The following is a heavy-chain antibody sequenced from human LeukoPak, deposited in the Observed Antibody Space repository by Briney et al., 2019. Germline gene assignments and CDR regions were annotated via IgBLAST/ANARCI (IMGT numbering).Heavy chain of an antibody. Sequence: PXETLSLTCTVSGGSINNYYWSWIRQSPGKGLEWIGYIYYSGDTEYNPSLRGRVTISVDASQNGFYMRLTSVTAADTAIYFCARHELWAGGPCSTGRWFDPWGQGTLVTVSS. J-gene: IGHJ5*02. CDR1: GGSINNYY. CDR3: ARHELWAGGPCSTGRWFDP. CDR2: IYYSGDT. V-gene: IGHV4-59*08. D-gene: IGHD2-2*02.